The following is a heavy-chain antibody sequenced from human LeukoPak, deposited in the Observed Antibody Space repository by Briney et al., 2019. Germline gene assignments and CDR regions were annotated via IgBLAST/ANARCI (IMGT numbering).Heavy chain of an antibody. Sequence: GGSLRLSCAASGFTFSSYSMNWVRQAPGKGLEWVSSISTSSSFISYADSVKGRFTISRDNAKNSPYLQMNSLRAEDTAVYYCARGYCSGGTCYYPDYWGQGTLVSVSS. CDR2: ISTSSSFI. CDR1: GFTFSSYS. CDR3: ARGYCSGGTCYYPDY. D-gene: IGHD2-15*01. V-gene: IGHV3-21*01. J-gene: IGHJ4*02.